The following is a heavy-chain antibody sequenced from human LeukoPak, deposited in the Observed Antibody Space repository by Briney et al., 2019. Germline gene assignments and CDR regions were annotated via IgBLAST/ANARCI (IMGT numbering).Heavy chain of an antibody. CDR3: ARDRAAAGTRGFDY. Sequence: GASVKVSCKASGYTFTSYGISWVRQAPGQGLEWMGWISAYNGNTNYAQKLQGRVTMTTDTSTSTAYMELSSLRSEDTAVYYCARDRAAAGTRGFDYWGQGTLVTVSS. CDR2: ISAYNGNT. CDR1: GYTFTSYG. V-gene: IGHV1-18*01. J-gene: IGHJ4*02. D-gene: IGHD6-13*01.